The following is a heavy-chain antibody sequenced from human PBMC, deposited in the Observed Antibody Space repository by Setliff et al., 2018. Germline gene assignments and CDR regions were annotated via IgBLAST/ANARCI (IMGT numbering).Heavy chain of an antibody. V-gene: IGHV1-2*02. CDR2: IDPKSGRT. J-gene: IGHJ4*02. D-gene: IGHD3-16*01. Sequence: GASVKVSCKTSGYPFVGYFIYWMRQAPGQGLEWVGWIDPKSGRTKYAVKFQGRVTMTRDMSSSTIYMEVNSLTSDDTAVYFCAKQGDLAFDYWGQGTQVTVS. CDR3: AKQGDLAFDY. CDR1: GYPFVGYF.